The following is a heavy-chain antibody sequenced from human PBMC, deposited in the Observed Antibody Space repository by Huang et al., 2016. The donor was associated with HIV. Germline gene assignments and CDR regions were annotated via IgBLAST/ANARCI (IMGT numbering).Heavy chain of an antibody. V-gene: IGHV4-39*01. D-gene: IGHD3-10*01. CDR1: GGSITDSHYY. CDR3: ARHFGSWSGYFDS. CDR2: IYYIGDT. Sequence: QLQLQESGPGLVRPSETLSLICTVSGGSITDSHYYWGWIRQPPGKGLEWIGSIYYIGDTDYNPSLKSRVTMSGETSKNRFSLDIRSVSVADTAIYYCARHFGSWSGYFDSWGQGTLVPVSS. J-gene: IGHJ4*02.